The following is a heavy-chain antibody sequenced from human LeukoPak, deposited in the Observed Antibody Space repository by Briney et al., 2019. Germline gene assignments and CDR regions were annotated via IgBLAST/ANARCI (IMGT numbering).Heavy chain of an antibody. D-gene: IGHD3-22*01. CDR3: AGDAHSYYYDSSGIFDY. CDR2: IIPIFGTA. Sequence: WASVKVSCKASGGTFSSYAISWVRQAPGQGLEWMGGIIPIFGTANYAQKFQGRVTITTDESTSTAYMELSSLRSEDTAVYYCAGDAHSYYYDSSGIFDYWGQGTLVTVSS. J-gene: IGHJ4*02. CDR1: GGTFSSYA. V-gene: IGHV1-69*05.